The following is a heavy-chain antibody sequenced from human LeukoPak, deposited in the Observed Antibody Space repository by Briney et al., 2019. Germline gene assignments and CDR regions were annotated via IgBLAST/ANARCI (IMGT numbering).Heavy chain of an antibody. J-gene: IGHJ6*03. D-gene: IGHD6-13*01. CDR2: ISRNGVAT. CDR1: GLSIGDYT. CDR3: AKDATAVPGTVYMDV. V-gene: IGHV3-43*01. Sequence: GGSLRLSCEASGLSIGDYTMHWVRQVPGKGLEWVSLISRNGVATKYADSVRGRFIVSRDNAKNSVYLQMTSLRAEDTALYYCAKDATAVPGTVYMDVWGKGTTVTISS.